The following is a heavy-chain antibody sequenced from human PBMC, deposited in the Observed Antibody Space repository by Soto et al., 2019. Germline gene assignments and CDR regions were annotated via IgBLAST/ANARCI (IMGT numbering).Heavy chain of an antibody. CDR3: ARHVRGAVTMNWFDP. V-gene: IGHV4-39*01. Sequence: ASETLSLTCTVSGGYIISSNFYWGWIRQPPGKGLEWIGSVEYGGSTYDNPSLKSRVTLSADTSKNQFSLKLTSVTAADTAIYYCARHVRGAVTMNWFDPWGHGTLVTVSS. CDR1: GGYIISSNFY. D-gene: IGHD3-10*02. J-gene: IGHJ5*02. CDR2: VEYGGST.